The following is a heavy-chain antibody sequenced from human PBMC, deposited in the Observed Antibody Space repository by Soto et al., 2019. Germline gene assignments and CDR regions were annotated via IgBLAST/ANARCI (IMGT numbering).Heavy chain of an antibody. CDR3: ASTYCTGTSCYNPYYYYGMDV. Sequence: GGSLRLSCAASGFTVSSNYMSWVRQAPGRGLEWVSLIYSGGSTYYADSVKGRFTISRDNSKNTLYLHMNSLGAEDTAVYYCASTYCTGTSCYNPYYYYGMDVWGRGTTVTVSS. CDR1: GFTVSSNY. V-gene: IGHV3-53*01. CDR2: IYSGGST. J-gene: IGHJ6*02. D-gene: IGHD2-2*02.